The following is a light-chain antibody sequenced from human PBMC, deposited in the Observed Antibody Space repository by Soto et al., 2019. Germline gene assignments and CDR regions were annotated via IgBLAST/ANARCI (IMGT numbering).Light chain of an antibody. V-gene: IGLV2-14*01. Sequence: QSALTQPASVSGSPGQSITISCTGTSSDVGGYHYVSWYQQHPGKAPKLMIYEVSNRPSGVSNRFSGSKSGNTASLTISGPQAEDEADYFCSSYGSTSTRYVFGTGTKLTVL. CDR3: SSYGSTSTRYV. J-gene: IGLJ1*01. CDR1: SSDVGGYHY. CDR2: EVS.